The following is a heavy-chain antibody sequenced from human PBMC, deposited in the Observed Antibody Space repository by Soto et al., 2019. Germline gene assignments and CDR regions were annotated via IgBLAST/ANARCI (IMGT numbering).Heavy chain of an antibody. CDR1: GGSISSSSYY. J-gene: IGHJ4*02. Sequence: PSETLSLTCTVSGGSISSSSYYWGWIRQPPGKGLEWIGSIYYSGSTYYNPSLKSRVTISVDTSKNQFSLKLSSVTAADTAVYYCASPRRLRGYSGYRTFDYWGQGTLGTRSS. V-gene: IGHV4-39*01. CDR3: ASPRRLRGYSGYRTFDY. D-gene: IGHD5-12*01. CDR2: IYYSGST.